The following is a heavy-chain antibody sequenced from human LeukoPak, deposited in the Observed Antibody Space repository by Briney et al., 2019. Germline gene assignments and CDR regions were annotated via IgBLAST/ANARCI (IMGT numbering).Heavy chain of an antibody. CDR3: AKVSDGLVLDS. D-gene: IGHD6-6*01. CDR1: GGTFSNYA. V-gene: IGHV1-69*05. CDR2: FIPFFGTP. Sequence: ASVKVSCKASGGTFSNYAFTWVRQAPGQGLEWMGVFIPFFGTPTYAQKFQGRVTITTDESTNTAHVELSSLRSEDTAIYYCAKVSDGLVLDSWGQGTLVTVSS. J-gene: IGHJ4*02.